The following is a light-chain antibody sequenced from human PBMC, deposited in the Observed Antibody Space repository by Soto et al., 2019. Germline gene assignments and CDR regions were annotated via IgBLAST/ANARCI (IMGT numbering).Light chain of an antibody. CDR2: DVS. V-gene: IGKV1-33*01. CDR1: IKINNF. CDR3: QQYENLPT. Sequence: IPMTQSPSSMSESXGDRVTIDCQSRIKINNFLHWYQQKTGXATKRXIYDVSNLEAGVTSRFRGSGYGTDFNFTISRLQPEDIATYECQQYENLPTFGQGTRLEIK. J-gene: IGKJ5*01.